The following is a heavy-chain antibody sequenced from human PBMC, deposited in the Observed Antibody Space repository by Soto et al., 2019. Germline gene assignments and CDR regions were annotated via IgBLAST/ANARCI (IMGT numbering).Heavy chain of an antibody. J-gene: IGHJ4*02. D-gene: IGHD2-8*01. CDR2: ISGSGGST. CDR1: GFTFTDYA. V-gene: IGHV3-23*01. Sequence: GGSLRLSCAAAGFTFTDYAMTWVRQAPGKGLDWVSSISGSGGSTYYTDSVKGRFTISRDNSKNTLYLQMHSLRAEDTAVYYCAKDRGGVLAPSYFDNWGQGTLVTVSS. CDR3: AKDRGGVLAPSYFDN.